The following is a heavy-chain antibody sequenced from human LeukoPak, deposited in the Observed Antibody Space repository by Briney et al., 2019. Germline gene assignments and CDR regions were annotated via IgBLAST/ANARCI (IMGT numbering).Heavy chain of an antibody. J-gene: IGHJ6*02. V-gene: IGHV3-30*18. CDR2: ISYDGSNK. CDR1: GFPFSSYG. Sequence: GRSLRLSCAASGFPFSSYGMHWVRQAPGKGLEWVAVISYDGSNKYYADSVKGRFTISRDNSKNTLYLQMNSLRAEDTAVYYCAKDAGGSTKEDYYYYGMDVWGQGTTVTVSS. CDR3: AKDAGGSTKEDYYYYGMDV. D-gene: IGHD5/OR15-5a*01.